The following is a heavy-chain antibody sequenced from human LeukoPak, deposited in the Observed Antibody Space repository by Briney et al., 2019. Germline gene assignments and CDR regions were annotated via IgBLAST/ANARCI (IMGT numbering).Heavy chain of an antibody. J-gene: IGHJ6*03. V-gene: IGHV1-8*01. CDR3: ARGPKLRYYYYYMDV. CDR2: MNPNSGNT. CDR1: GYTFTSYD. Sequence: ASVKVSCKASGYTFTSYDINWVRQATGQGLEWMGWMNPNSGNTGYAQKFQGRVTVTRNTSISTAYMELSSLRSEDTAVYYCARGPKLRYYYYYMDVWGKGTTVTVSS. D-gene: IGHD6-6*01.